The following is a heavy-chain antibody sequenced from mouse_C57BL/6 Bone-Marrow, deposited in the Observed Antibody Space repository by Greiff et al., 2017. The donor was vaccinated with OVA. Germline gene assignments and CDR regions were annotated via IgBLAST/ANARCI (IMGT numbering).Heavy chain of an antibody. CDR3: ARGIYGKGSYWYFDV. CDR1: GYSITSGYY. CDR2: ISYDGSN. V-gene: IGHV3-6*01. J-gene: IGHJ1*03. D-gene: IGHD2-1*01. Sequence: EVQLVESGPGLVKPSQSLSLTCSVTGYSITSGYYWNWIRQFPGNKLEWMGYISYDGSNNYNPSLKNRISITRDTSKNQFFLKLNSVTTEDTATYYCARGIYGKGSYWYFDVWGTGTTVTVSS.